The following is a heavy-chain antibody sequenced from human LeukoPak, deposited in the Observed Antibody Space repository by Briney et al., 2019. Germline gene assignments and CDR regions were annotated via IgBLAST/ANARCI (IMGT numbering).Heavy chain of an antibody. Sequence: GESLKISCKGSGYSFTSYWIGWVRQMPGKGLEWMGIIYPGDSDTRYSPSFQGQVTIPADKSISTAYLQWSSLKASDTAMYYCARHGEMATITGAFDIWGQGTMVTVSS. D-gene: IGHD5-24*01. J-gene: IGHJ3*02. V-gene: IGHV5-51*01. CDR1: GYSFTSYW. CDR2: IYPGDSDT. CDR3: ARHGEMATITGAFDI.